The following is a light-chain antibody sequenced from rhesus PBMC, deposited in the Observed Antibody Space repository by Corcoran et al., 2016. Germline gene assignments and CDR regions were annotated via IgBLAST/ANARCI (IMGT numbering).Light chain of an antibody. CDR2: KAS. J-gene: IGKJ2*01. V-gene: IGKV1-74*01. CDR1: ENVNNY. Sequence: DIQMTQSPSSLSASVGDRVTITCRASENVNNYLNWYQQKQGKAPKLLIYKASNLQNGVPSRFSGSGSGTDYTFTISSLQSEDVATYYCHHNYGTPYSFGQGTKVEIK. CDR3: HHNYGTPYS.